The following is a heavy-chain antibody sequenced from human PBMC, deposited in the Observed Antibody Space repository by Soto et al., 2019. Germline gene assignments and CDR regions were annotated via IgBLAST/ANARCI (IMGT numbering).Heavy chain of an antibody. Sequence: QVQLQGSGPGLVRPSETLSLTCTVSGASISTNHHNWAWVRQPPGKGLEWMGNIHYRGDPYFNPSLGSRLSMSVDTSKNQFSLNLTSVTASDTAVYYCARLPTGYPNWFDPWGQGTLVTVSS. V-gene: IGHV4-39*01. CDR2: IHYRGDP. J-gene: IGHJ5*02. CDR3: ARLPTGYPNWFDP. D-gene: IGHD3-9*01. CDR1: GASISTNHHN.